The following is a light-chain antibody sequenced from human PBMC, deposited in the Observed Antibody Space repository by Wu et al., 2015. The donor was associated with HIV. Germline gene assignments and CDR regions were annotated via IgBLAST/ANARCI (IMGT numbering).Light chain of an antibody. Sequence: ASIGDRVTITCRTSQGVGNYLVWYQQKPGKVPKVLIYSASTLQSGVPSRFSGSGSGTEFTLTISSLQPEDVATYYCQRNNVAPWTFGQGTKVEIK. CDR2: SAS. V-gene: IGKV1-27*01. J-gene: IGKJ1*01. CDR1: QGVGNY. CDR3: QRNNVAPWT.